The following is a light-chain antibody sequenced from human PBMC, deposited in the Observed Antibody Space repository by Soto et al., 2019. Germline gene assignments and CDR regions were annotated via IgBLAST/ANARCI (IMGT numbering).Light chain of an antibody. CDR3: QHYNSYSEA. CDR2: GTS. CDR1: QSVSSY. J-gene: IGKJ1*01. V-gene: IGKV3-15*01. Sequence: EIVLTQSPATLSLSPGERATLSCRASQSVSSYLAWYQQKPGQGPSLLIYGTSTRAGGVPARFSGSGSGTEFTLTISSLQPDDFATYYCQHYNSYSEAFGQGTKVDIK.